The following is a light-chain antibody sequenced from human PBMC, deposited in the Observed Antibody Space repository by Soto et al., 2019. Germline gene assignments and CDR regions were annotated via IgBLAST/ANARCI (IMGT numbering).Light chain of an antibody. Sequence: DIQMTQSPSSLSASVGDRVTITCRASQSISSYLNWYQQKPGKAPKLLIYGASSLQSGVTSRFSGSGSGTDFTLTISSLQPEDFATYYCQQSYSTPRTFGQGTKVQIK. J-gene: IGKJ1*01. CDR1: QSISSY. CDR3: QQSYSTPRT. CDR2: GAS. V-gene: IGKV1-39*01.